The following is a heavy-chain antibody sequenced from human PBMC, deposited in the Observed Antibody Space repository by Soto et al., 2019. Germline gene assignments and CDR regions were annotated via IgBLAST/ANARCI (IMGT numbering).Heavy chain of an antibody. CDR1: GFTFSPYG. J-gene: IGHJ3*02. D-gene: IGHD4-17*01. CDR2: VSRDGTNK. Sequence: HVQLVESGGGVVPPGRSLRLSCAVSGFTFSPYGMHWVRQAPGKGLEWVGVVSRDGTNKYYAESVKGRFIISRDNSKNTLHLQRDSLRAEDTAVYYCAKAGQPVTDAFDIWGQGTMVTVSS. CDR3: AKAGQPVTDAFDI. V-gene: IGHV3-30*18.